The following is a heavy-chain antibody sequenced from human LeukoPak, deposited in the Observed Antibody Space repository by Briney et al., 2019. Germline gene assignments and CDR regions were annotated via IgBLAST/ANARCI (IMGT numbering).Heavy chain of an antibody. CDR3: TKDPNGDYIGAFDP. J-gene: IGHJ5*02. V-gene: IGHV3-23*01. CDR2: IRGDGGGA. D-gene: IGHD4-17*01. CDR1: GLTFSNYT. Sequence: GGSLRLSCAAPGLTFSNYTMTWVRQAPGEGLEWVSSIRGDGGGAVYTDSVKGRFTTSRDNSKNTLYLQMNSLRAEDTALYYCTKDPNGDYIGAFDPWGQGTLVTVSS.